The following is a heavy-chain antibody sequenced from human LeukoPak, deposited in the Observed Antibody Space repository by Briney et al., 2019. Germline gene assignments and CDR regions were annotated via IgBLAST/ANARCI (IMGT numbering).Heavy chain of an antibody. J-gene: IGHJ4*02. CDR1: GFSFSTSE. CDR2: IKTKTDGGTT. Sequence: GGSLRLSCAASGFSFSTSEMNWVRQAPGKGLEWVGRIKTKTDGGTTDYAAPLKGRFTISRDDSKHTLYLQMNSLKTEDTAVYYCTIDSNSGWTGYWGQGTLITVSS. CDR3: TIDSNSGWTGY. D-gene: IGHD6-19*01. V-gene: IGHV3-15*01.